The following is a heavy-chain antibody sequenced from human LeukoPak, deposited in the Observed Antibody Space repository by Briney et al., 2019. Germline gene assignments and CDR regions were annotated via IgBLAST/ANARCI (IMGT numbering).Heavy chain of an antibody. D-gene: IGHD3-10*01. J-gene: IGHJ4*02. CDR1: GYTFTSYG. CDR3: ARDKGVYGSGKTFDY. CDR2: ISAYNGNT. Sequence: ASVKVSCKASGYTFTSYGISWVRQAPGQGLEWMGWISAYNGNTNYAQKLQGRVTMTTDTSTSTAYMELRSLRSDDTAVYYCARDKGVYGSGKTFDYWGQGTLVTVSS. V-gene: IGHV1-18*01.